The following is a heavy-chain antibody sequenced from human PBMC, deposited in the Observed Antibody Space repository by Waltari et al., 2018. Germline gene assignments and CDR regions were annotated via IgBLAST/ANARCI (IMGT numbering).Heavy chain of an antibody. V-gene: IGHV3-30*01. Sequence: QVQLVESGGGVVQPGRSLRLSCAASGFTFSSYAMHWVRQAPGKGLEWVAVISYDGSNKYYADSVKGRFTISRDKSKNTLYLQMNSLRAEDTAVYYCARDPYYYGSGSYLPFDYWGQGTLVTVSS. D-gene: IGHD3-10*01. J-gene: IGHJ4*02. CDR1: GFTFSSYA. CDR3: ARDPYYYGSGSYLPFDY. CDR2: ISYDGSNK.